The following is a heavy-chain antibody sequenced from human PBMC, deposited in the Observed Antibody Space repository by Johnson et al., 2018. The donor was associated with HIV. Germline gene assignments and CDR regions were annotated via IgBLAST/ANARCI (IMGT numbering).Heavy chain of an antibody. CDR1: GFTFNTYG. CDR2: INWNGGGT. V-gene: IGHV3-NL1*01. D-gene: IGHD5-24*01. Sequence: QVQLVESGGGVVQPGGSLRLSCAASGFTFNTYGMHWVRQAPGKGLEWVSGINWNGGGTGYADSVKGRFTISRDNSKNTSYRQMNRLRAEETAVYYWVRACRYGYTCDAFVVWGQGTMVTVSS. CDR3: VRACRYGYTCDAFVV. J-gene: IGHJ3*01.